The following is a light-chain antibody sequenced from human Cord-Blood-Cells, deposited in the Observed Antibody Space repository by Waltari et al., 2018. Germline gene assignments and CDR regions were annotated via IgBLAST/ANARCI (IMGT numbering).Light chain of an antibody. CDR3: CSYAGSSTVV. Sequence: QSALTQPASVSGSPGQSITIPCPGTSRDVGSYNIVSWYQQHAGKAPKLIIYEVSKRPSGVSNRFPGSKSGNTASLTISGLQAEDEADYYCCSYAGSSTVVFGGGTKLTVL. CDR2: EVS. J-gene: IGLJ2*01. CDR1: SRDVGSYNI. V-gene: IGLV2-23*02.